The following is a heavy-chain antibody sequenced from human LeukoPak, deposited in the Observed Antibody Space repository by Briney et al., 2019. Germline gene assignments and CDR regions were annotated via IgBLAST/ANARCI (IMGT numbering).Heavy chain of an antibody. CDR2: ISWNSGSI. CDR3: AKGAALHYYYYMDV. Sequence: PGRSLRLSCAASGFTFDGYAMHWVRQAPGKGLEWVSGISWNSGSIGYADSVKGRFTISRDNAKDSLYLQMNSLRAEDTALYYCAKGAALHYYYYMDVWGKGTTVTVSS. V-gene: IGHV3-9*01. CDR1: GFTFDGYA. J-gene: IGHJ6*03. D-gene: IGHD2-2*02.